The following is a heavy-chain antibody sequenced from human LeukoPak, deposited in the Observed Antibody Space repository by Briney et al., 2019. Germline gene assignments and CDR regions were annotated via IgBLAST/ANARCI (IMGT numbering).Heavy chain of an antibody. V-gene: IGHV4-61*01. D-gene: IGHD6-13*01. CDR3: ATAIGYVTLYYFDY. Sequence: PSETLSLTCTVSGGSVSSGSYYWSWIRQPPGKGLEWIGYIYYSGSTNYNPSLKSRVTISVDTSKNQFSLKLSSVTAADTAVYYCATAIGYVTLYYFDYWGQGTLVTVSS. CDR2: IYYSGST. CDR1: GGSVSSGSYY. J-gene: IGHJ4*02.